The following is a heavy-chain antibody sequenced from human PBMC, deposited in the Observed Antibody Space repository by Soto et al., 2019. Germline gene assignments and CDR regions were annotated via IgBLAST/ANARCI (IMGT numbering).Heavy chain of an antibody. CDR3: ARRSYCSGGSCYSDVSYYYYGMDV. J-gene: IGHJ6*02. Sequence: GGSLRLSCAASGFTFSSYWMHWVRQAPGKGLVWVSRINSDGSSTSYADSVKGRFTISRDNAKNTLYLQMNSLRAEDTAVYYCARRSYCSGGSCYSDVSYYYYGMDVWRQGTTATVSS. CDR2: INSDGSST. CDR1: GFTFSSYW. V-gene: IGHV3-74*01. D-gene: IGHD2-15*01.